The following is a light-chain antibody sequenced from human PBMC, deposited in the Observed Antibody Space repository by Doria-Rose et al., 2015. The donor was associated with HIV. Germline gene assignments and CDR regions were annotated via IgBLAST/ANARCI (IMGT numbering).Light chain of an antibody. CDR2: DGS. CDR1: QRFSSTY. CDR3: HQYGTSWT. V-gene: IGKV3-20*01. Sequence: IVMTQSPGTLSLSPGVRATLSCRASQRFSSTYLAWYQQKPGQAPSLLIYDGSTRATGIPDRFSASGSGTDFTLTINRLEPEDFALYYCHQYGTSWTFGQGTKVEI. J-gene: IGKJ1*01.